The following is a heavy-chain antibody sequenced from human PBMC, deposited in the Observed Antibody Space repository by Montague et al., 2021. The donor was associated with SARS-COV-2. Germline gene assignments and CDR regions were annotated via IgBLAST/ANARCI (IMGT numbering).Heavy chain of an antibody. CDR1: GFTFSSYA. D-gene: IGHD3-10*01. Sequence: SLRLSCAASGFTFSSYAMHWVRQAPGKGLEWVAVISYDGSNKYYADSVKGRFTISRDNPKNTLYLQMNSLRAEDTAVYYCARAAQKQYVLLWFGELLHDAFDIWAKGQWSPSLQ. J-gene: IGHJ3*02. CDR2: ISYDGSNK. CDR3: ARAAQKQYVLLWFGELLHDAFDI. V-gene: IGHV3-30-3*01.